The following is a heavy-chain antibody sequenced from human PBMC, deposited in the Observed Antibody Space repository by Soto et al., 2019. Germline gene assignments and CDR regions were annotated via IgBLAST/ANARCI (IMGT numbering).Heavy chain of an antibody. D-gene: IGHD6-13*01. Sequence: HPGGSLRLSCAASGFTFSDHYMDWVRQAPGKGLEWVGRIRNRANSYITVYATSVKGRFTISRDYSKNLLYLQMNGLKTEDTAMYYCTRVRSSSWGLDAFDIWGQGTMVTVSS. CDR1: GFTFSDHY. CDR2: IRNRANSYIT. CDR3: TRVRSSSWGLDAFDI. V-gene: IGHV3-72*01. J-gene: IGHJ3*02.